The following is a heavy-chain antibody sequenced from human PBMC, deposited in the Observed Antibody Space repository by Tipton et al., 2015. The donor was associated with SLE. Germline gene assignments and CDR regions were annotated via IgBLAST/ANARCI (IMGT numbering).Heavy chain of an antibody. CDR3: AREGSGNGFDC. J-gene: IGHJ4*02. Sequence: TLSLTCTVSGGSISSYYWSWIRQPPGKGLEWIGYIYHSGSTYYNPSLRSRLTISVDTAKNQFSLSLSSVTAADTAVYYCAREGSGNGFDCWGQGTLVTVSS. CDR2: IYHSGST. D-gene: IGHD3-3*01. V-gene: IGHV4-59*12. CDR1: GGSISSYY.